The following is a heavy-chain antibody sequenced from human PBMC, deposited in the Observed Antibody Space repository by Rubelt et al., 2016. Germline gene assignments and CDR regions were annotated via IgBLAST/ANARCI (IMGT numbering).Heavy chain of an antibody. CDR2: ISTDIGNP. CDR1: GYTFRSYA. V-gene: IGHV7-4-1*02. J-gene: IGHJ3*02. D-gene: IGHD3-22*01. Sequence: QVQLVQSVSELRKPGASVKVSCKGSGYTFRSYAMNWVRQAPGQGLEWMGWISTDIGNPTYAQGFTGRFVFSLDTSVSTAYLQISSVKAEDTSVYYCARVRRYYDDAFDIWGQGTMVTVSS. CDR3: ARVRRYYDDAFDI.